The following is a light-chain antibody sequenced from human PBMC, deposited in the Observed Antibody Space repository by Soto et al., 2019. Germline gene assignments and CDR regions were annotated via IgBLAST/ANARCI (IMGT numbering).Light chain of an antibody. Sequence: DIQMTQSPSTLSGSVGDRVTITCRASQTISSWLAWYQQKPGKAPKLLIYKASTLKSGVPSRFSGSGSGTEFTLTISSVQPDDFATYYCQQYNSYSPWTFGQGTKVDIK. CDR3: QQYNSYSPWT. J-gene: IGKJ1*01. V-gene: IGKV1-5*03. CDR2: KAS. CDR1: QTISSW.